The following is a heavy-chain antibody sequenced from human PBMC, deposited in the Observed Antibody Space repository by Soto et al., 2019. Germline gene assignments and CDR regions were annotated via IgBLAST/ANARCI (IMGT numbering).Heavy chain of an antibody. CDR1: GGSISRYY. V-gene: IGHV4-59*01. CDR2: IYYSGST. Sequence: PSETLSPTCPVSGGSISRYYWSWIRQPPGKGLEWIGYIYYSGSTNYNPSLKSRVTISVDTSKNQFSLKLSSVTAADTAVYYCARSDGRYWGQGTLVTVSS. CDR3: ARSDGRY. J-gene: IGHJ4*02.